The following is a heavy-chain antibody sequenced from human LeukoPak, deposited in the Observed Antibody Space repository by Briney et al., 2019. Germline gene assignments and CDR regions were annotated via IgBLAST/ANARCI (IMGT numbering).Heavy chain of an antibody. V-gene: IGHV3-48*01. CDR2: IRSRPSTI. D-gene: IGHD7-27*01. CDR3: VRDHHWGFDS. J-gene: IGHJ4*02. Sequence: GGSLRLSCAASGFTFTSYSMNWVRQAPGKGLEWVSYIRSRPSTIYYADSVKGRFTISRDDAKNSLYLQMNSLRAEDTAIYYCVRDHHWGFDSWGQGTQVTVSS. CDR1: GFTFTSYS.